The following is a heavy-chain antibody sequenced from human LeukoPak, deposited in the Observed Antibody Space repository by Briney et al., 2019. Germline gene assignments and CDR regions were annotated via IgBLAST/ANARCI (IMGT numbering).Heavy chain of an antibody. CDR3: ARAGFDDGSMSNALDY. CDR2: INPSSGGT. V-gene: IGHV1-2*06. D-gene: IGHD2/OR15-2a*01. Sequence: ASVKVSCKASGYTFIDYYMHWVRQAPGQGLEWMGRINPSSGGTNYAQKFQGRVTMTRDTSISTAYMELSRLRSDDTAVYYCARAGFDDGSMSNALDYWGQGTLVTVSS. CDR1: GYTFIDYY. J-gene: IGHJ4*02.